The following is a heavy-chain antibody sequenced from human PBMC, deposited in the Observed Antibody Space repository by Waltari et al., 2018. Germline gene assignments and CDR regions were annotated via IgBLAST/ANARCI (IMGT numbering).Heavy chain of an antibody. CDR2: FSYDANT. Sequence: QLQLQESGPGLVKPSETLSLTCSVSGGSISSTSYYWGWIRQPPGKGLEWIGSFSYDANTYYNPSLKSRITISVDTSKNQFSLQLRSVTAADTAIYYCARPGRVGGGSLMGLDHWGQGTLVTVSS. D-gene: IGHD2-15*01. CDR3: ARPGRVGGGSLMGLDH. CDR1: GGSISSTSYY. V-gene: IGHV4-39*01. J-gene: IGHJ5*02.